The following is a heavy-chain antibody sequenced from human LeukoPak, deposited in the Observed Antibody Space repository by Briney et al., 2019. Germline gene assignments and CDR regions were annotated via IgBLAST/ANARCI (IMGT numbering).Heavy chain of an antibody. D-gene: IGHD5-18*01. Sequence: SETLSPTCTVSGGSISSSSAYWGWIRQPPGKGLEWIGSIYYSKNTYYNPSLRSRVTISADTSKNQFSLTLGSVSATDTAVYYCVSPRGFSYGYFDYWGQGTLVTVSS. CDR3: VSPRGFSYGYFDY. CDR2: IYYSKNT. V-gene: IGHV4-39*01. CDR1: GGSISSSSAY. J-gene: IGHJ4*02.